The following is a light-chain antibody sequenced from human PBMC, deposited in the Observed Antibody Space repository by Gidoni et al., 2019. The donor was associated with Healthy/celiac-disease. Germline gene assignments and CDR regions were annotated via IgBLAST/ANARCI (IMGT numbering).Light chain of an antibody. J-gene: IGKJ2*04. CDR1: QGISSY. Sequence: DIQLTQSPSFLSASVGDRVTITCWASQGISSYLAWYQQKPGKAPKLLIYAASTLQSGVPSRFSGSGSGTEFALTISSLQPEDFATYYCQQLNSYRCSFGQXTKLEIK. CDR2: AAS. CDR3: QQLNSYRCS. V-gene: IGKV1-9*01.